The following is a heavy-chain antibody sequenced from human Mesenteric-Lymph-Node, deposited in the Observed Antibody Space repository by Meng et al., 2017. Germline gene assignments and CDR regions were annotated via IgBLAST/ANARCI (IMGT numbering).Heavy chain of an antibody. CDR3: AGRYCFGVKCYHLDYFDS. Sequence: ASVKVSCKASGYTFTSYGISWVRQAPGQGLEWMGWISAYNGNTNYAQKFQGRVTITADKSTSTVYMELSSLESDDTAMYYCAGRYCFGVKCYHLDYFDSWGQGTLVTVSS. CDR2: ISAYNGNT. J-gene: IGHJ4*02. D-gene: IGHD2-15*01. V-gene: IGHV1-18*01. CDR1: GYTFTSYG.